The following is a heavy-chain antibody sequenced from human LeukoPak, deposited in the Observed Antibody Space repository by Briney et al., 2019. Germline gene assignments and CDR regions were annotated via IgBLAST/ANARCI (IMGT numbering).Heavy chain of an antibody. V-gene: IGHV4-4*09. CDR1: GASVTTYS. CDR3: ARWDDSAWAFGT. Sequence: TSETLSLTCIVSGASVTTYSWNWLRQSPGKGLEWIGYFTLGGGGTTSYNSSLKSRVTISRDKSKNQLSLKLTSVTDADTAVYYCARWDDSAWAFGTWGPGTLVTVSS. J-gene: IGHJ5*02. CDR2: FTLGGGGTT. D-gene: IGHD6-19*01.